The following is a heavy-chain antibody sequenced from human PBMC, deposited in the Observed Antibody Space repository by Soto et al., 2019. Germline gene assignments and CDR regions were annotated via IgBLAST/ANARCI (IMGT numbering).Heavy chain of an antibody. D-gene: IGHD2-15*01. J-gene: IGHJ3*02. Sequence: PSQTRSLTCAISGDSVSSNSAAWNWIRQSPSRGLEWLGRTYYRSKWYNDYAVSVKSRITINPDTSKNQFSLQLNSVTPEDTAVYYCAREYCSGGSCYPAGLDAFDIWGQGTMVTVSS. CDR1: GDSVSSNSAA. CDR3: AREYCSGGSCYPAGLDAFDI. V-gene: IGHV6-1*01. CDR2: TYYRSKWYN.